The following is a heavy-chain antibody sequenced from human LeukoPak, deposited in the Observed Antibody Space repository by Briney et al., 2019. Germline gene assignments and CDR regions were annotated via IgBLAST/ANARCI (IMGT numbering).Heavy chain of an antibody. J-gene: IGHJ6*03. V-gene: IGHV3-13*01. CDR3: ARATVIGNVPVPGYMDV. D-gene: IGHD2-21*01. CDR2: IGTIGDT. Sequence: GGSLRLSCAASGFTFSTYDMHWVRQVSGKGLEWVSSIGTIGDTFYPGSVKGRFTISRENAKNSLYLQMNGLRAGDTAVYYCARATVIGNVPVPGYMDVWGKGTTVTVSS. CDR1: GFTFSTYD.